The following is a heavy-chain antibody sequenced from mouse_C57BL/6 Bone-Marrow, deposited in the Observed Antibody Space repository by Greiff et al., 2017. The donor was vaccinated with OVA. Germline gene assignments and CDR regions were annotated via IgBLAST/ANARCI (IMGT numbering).Heavy chain of an antibody. Sequence: EVKLVESGGGLVKPGGSLKLSCAASGFTFSSYAMSWVRQTPEKRLAWVATISDGGSYTYYPDNVKGRFTISRDNAKNNLYLQMSQLKSEDTAMYYCAREWVLRHWFAYWGQGTLVTVSA. CDR3: AREWVLRHWFAY. CDR2: ISDGGSYT. J-gene: IGHJ3*01. CDR1: GFTFSSYA. V-gene: IGHV5-4*01. D-gene: IGHD1-2*01.